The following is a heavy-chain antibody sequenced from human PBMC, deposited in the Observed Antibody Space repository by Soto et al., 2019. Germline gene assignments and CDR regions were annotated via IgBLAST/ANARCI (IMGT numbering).Heavy chain of an antibody. J-gene: IGHJ4*02. CDR3: ARVEVFGGSSWYRGYYFEY. Sequence: SETLSLTCTVSGGSISSTSYYWSWIRQPPGKGLEWIGYIYYSGSTYYNPSLKSRVTISVDTSKNQFSLKLSSVTAADTAVYYCARVEVFGGSSWYRGYYFEYWGQGTLVTVSS. V-gene: IGHV4-30-4*01. D-gene: IGHD6-13*01. CDR2: IYYSGST. CDR1: GGSISSTSYY.